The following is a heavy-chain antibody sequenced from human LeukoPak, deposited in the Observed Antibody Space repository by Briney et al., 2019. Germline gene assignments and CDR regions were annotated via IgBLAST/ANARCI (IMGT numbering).Heavy chain of an antibody. CDR1: GFTFSSYA. J-gene: IGHJ4*02. D-gene: IGHD2-15*01. V-gene: IGHV3-23*01. Sequence: GGSLRLSCAASGFTFSSYAMSWVRQAPGKGLEWVSAISGSGGSTYYADSVKGRFTISRDNSKNTLYLQMNSLRAEHTAVYYCAKARYCSGGSCSAFDYWGQGTLVTVSS. CDR3: AKARYCSGGSCSAFDY. CDR2: ISGSGGST.